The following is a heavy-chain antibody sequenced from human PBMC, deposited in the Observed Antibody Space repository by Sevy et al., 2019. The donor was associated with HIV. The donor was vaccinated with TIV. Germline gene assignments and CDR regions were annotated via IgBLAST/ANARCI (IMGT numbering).Heavy chain of an antibody. CDR2: IYPGDSDT. CDR1: GYNFTSYW. CDR3: ARHGWDLVEPADY. V-gene: IGHV5-51*01. Sequence: GESLKISCKGSGYNFTSYWIGWVRQMPGKGLEWMGIIYPGDSDTRYSPSFQGQVTISADKSISTAYLQLSSLKASDSAMYYCARHGWDLVEPADYWGQGTLVTVSS. J-gene: IGHJ4*02. D-gene: IGHD1-26*01.